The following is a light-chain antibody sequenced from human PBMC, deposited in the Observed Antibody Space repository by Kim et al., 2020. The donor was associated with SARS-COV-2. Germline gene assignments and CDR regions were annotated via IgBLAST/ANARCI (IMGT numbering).Light chain of an antibody. Sequence: ALGPTARIKCQGDSLRSYYASWYQQKPGQAPVLVIYGKNNRPSGIPDRFSGSSSGNTASLTITGAQAEDEADYYCNSRDSSGNHWVFGGGTQLTVL. J-gene: IGLJ3*02. CDR3: NSRDSSGNHWV. V-gene: IGLV3-19*01. CDR2: GKN. CDR1: SLRSYY.